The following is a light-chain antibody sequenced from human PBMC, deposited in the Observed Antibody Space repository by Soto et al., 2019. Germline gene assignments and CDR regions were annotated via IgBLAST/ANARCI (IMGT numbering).Light chain of an antibody. Sequence: DIQMTQSPSTLSASVGDRVTITCRASQSITRWLAWYQQKPGKAPKLLIYDAYSLESEVSSTFSGSGSGTEFTLTISSLQPDDFATYYCQQYNSYSGYTFGQGTKLEIE. CDR2: DAY. CDR3: QQYNSYSGYT. J-gene: IGKJ2*01. V-gene: IGKV1-5*01. CDR1: QSITRW.